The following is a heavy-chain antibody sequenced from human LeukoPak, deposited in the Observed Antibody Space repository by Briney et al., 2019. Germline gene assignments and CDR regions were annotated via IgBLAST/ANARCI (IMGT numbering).Heavy chain of an antibody. V-gene: IGHV4-59*12. CDR2: IYYSGST. Sequence: PSETLSLTCTVSGGSISSYYWSWIRQPPGKGLEWIGYIYYSGSTNYNPSLKSRVTISVDRSKNQFSLKLSSVTAADTAVYYCARSSYYYDSSGYQPFDYWGQGTLVTVSS. CDR3: ARSSYYYDSSGYQPFDY. J-gene: IGHJ4*02. CDR1: GGSISSYY. D-gene: IGHD3-22*01.